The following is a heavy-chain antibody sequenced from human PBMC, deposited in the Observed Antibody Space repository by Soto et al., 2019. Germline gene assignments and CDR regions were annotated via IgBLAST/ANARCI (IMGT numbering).Heavy chain of an antibody. D-gene: IGHD1-26*01. V-gene: IGHV4-59*08. J-gene: IGHJ4*02. CDR3: ERHGGSYSFDY. CDR2: NSYSGST. Sequence: QEQLQESGPGLVKPSETLSLTCTVTGGSTSSYYWSWLRQPPGKGLEWIGYNSYSGSTDYNPSLKSRVTISVGTSKNQYTQTLSSTTAADTAVYYCERHGGSYSFDYWGQGTLGTVSS. CDR1: GGSTSSYY.